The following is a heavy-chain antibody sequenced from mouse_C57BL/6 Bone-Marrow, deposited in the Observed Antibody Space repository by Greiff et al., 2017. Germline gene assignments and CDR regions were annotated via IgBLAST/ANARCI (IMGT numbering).Heavy chain of an antibody. D-gene: IGHD1-1*01. CDR3: ARSASSPASFAY. CDR2: IYPRSGNT. J-gene: IGHJ3*01. V-gene: IGHV1-81*01. CDR1: GYTFTSYG. Sequence: VKLVESGAELARPGASVKLSCKASGYTFTSYGISWVKQRTGQGLEWIGEIYPRSGNTYYNEKFKGKATLTADKSSSTAYMELRSLTSEDSAVYFCARSASSPASFAYWGQGTLVTVSA.